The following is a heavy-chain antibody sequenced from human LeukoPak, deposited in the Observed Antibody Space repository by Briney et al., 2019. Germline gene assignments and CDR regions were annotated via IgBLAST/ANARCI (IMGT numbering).Heavy chain of an antibody. CDR2: ISGSGGST. D-gene: IGHD3-10*01. V-gene: IGHV3-23*01. CDR3: SRGMVRGVIMEDFDY. Sequence: PGGSLRLSCAVSGFTFSSYAMSWVRQAPGKGLEWVSAISGSGGSTYYADFEKGRFTISRDNSKNTLYLQMNSLRAEDTAVYYCSRGMVRGVIMEDFDYWGQGTLVTVSS. CDR1: GFTFSSYA. J-gene: IGHJ4*02.